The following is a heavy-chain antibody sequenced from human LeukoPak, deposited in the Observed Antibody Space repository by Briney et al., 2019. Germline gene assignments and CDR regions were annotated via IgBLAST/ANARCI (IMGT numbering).Heavy chain of an antibody. Sequence: PETLSLTCTVSGGSIFSYYWNWVRQPPGKGLEWIGYTHYSGSTNYNPSLKSRVTISVDTSKSQCSLKLTSATAADTAVYYCATGRTIRYFDYWGQGTLLTVSS. D-gene: IGHD3-9*01. CDR3: ATGRTIRYFDY. CDR2: THYSGST. J-gene: IGHJ4*02. V-gene: IGHV4-59*08. CDR1: GGSIFSYY.